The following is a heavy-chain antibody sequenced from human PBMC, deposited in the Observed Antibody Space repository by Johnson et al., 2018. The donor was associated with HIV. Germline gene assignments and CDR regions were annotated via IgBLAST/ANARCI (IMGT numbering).Heavy chain of an antibody. Sequence: MMLVESGGAMVRPGGSLRLSCIGTGFIFENFGMSWVRQGPGKGLEWISGINWNGGSTRYADSVKGRFIISRDNAKNSLYLQMNSLRAEDTAVYYCATRQQLVPGAFDIWGQGTMVTVSS. D-gene: IGHD6-13*01. CDR1: GFIFENFG. CDR2: INWNGGST. J-gene: IGHJ3*02. CDR3: ATRQQLVPGAFDI. V-gene: IGHV3-20*04.